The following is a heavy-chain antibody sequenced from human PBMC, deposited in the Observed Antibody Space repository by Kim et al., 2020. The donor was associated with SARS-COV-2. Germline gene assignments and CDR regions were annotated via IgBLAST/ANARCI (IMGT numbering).Heavy chain of an antibody. Sequence: GGSLRLSCAASGFTLSSYGMHWVRQAPGKGLEWVAVIWYDGRNKYYADSVKGRFTISRDNSKNTLYLQMNSLRAEDTAAYYCARGEIQLNYYGMDVWGQGTTVTVSS. V-gene: IGHV3-33*01. J-gene: IGHJ6*02. D-gene: IGHD5-18*01. CDR2: IWYDGRNK. CDR1: GFTLSSYG. CDR3: ARGEIQLNYYGMDV.